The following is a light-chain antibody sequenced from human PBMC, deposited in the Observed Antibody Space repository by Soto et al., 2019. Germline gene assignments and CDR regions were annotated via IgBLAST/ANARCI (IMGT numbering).Light chain of an antibody. V-gene: IGLV2-14*01. CDR3: SSYPSSSTLLV. J-gene: IGLJ1*01. CDR2: DVS. Sequence: QSVLTQPASVSGSPGQSITISCTGTSSDVGGYNYVSWYQQHPGKAPKLMIYDVSNRPSGVSNRFSGSKSGNTASLTISGLQAEDEADYYCSSYPSSSTLLVFGTGTKVTV. CDR1: SSDVGGYNY.